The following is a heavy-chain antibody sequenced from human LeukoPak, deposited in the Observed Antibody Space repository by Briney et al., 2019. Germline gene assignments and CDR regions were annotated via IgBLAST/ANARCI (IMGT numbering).Heavy chain of an antibody. V-gene: IGHV3-23*01. CDR1: GFTFSSYA. D-gene: IGHD3-3*01. Sequence: GGSLRLSCAASGFTFSSYAMSWVRQAPGKGLEWVSAISGSGGSTYYADSVKGRFTISRDNSKNTLYLQMNSLRAEDTAVYYCAKVGSTIFVPRGAPGAFDIWGQGTMVTVSS. J-gene: IGHJ3*02. CDR3: AKVGSTIFVPRGAPGAFDI. CDR2: ISGSGGST.